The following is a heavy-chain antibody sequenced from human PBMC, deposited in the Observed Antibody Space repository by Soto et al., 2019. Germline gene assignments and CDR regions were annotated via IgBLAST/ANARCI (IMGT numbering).Heavy chain of an antibody. CDR1: GFTFSSYG. D-gene: IGHD3-22*01. CDR2: IWYDGSNK. CDR3: ASGSGYYDISASKAAFDI. V-gene: IGHV3-33*01. J-gene: IGHJ3*02. Sequence: QVQLVESGGGVVQPGRSLRLSCAASGFTFSSYGMHWVRQAPGKGLEWVAVIWYDGSNKYYADSVKGRFTISRDNSKNTLYLQMNSLRAEDTAVYYCASGSGYYDISASKAAFDIWGHGTMVTVSS.